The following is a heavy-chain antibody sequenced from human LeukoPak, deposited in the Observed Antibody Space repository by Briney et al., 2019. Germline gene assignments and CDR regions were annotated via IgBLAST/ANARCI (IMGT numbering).Heavy chain of an antibody. CDR2: IYYSEST. Sequence: SETLSLTCTVSGGSISSYYWSWIRQPPGKGLEWIGYIYYSESTNYNPSLKSRVTISVDTSKNQFSLKLSSVTAADTAVYYCARAPHYYYGSGSYGYYYGMDVWGQGTTVTVSS. D-gene: IGHD3-10*01. V-gene: IGHV4-59*08. CDR3: ARAPHYYYGSGSYGYYYGMDV. J-gene: IGHJ6*02. CDR1: GGSISSYY.